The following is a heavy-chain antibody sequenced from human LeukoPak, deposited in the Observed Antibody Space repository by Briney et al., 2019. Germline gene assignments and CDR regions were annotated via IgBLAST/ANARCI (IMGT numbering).Heavy chain of an antibody. D-gene: IGHD1-26*01. V-gene: IGHV3-21*01. CDR2: ITSSGAYI. Sequence: GGSLRLSCAASGFTFNNYNMNWVRQAPGKALEWVSSITSSGAYIFYADSVKGRFTISRDNAKDSLYLQMNSLGPEDTAVYYCARDPYSGNYGNYYYYYMDVWGQGTLVTVSS. CDR3: ARDPYSGNYGNYYYYYMDV. CDR1: GFTFNNYN. J-gene: IGHJ6*03.